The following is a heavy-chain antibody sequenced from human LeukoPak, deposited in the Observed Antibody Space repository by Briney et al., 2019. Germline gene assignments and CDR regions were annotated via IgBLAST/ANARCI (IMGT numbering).Heavy chain of an antibody. V-gene: IGHV3-73*01. CDR2: IRSKANSYAT. CDR1: GFTFSGSA. Sequence: PGGSLRLSCAASGFTFSGSAMHWVRQASGKGLEWVGRIRSKANSYATAYAASVKGRFTVSRDDSKNTAYLQMNSLKTEDTAVYYCTRHATYYYDSSGYREAFDIWGQGTMVTVSS. J-gene: IGHJ3*02. D-gene: IGHD3-22*01. CDR3: TRHATYYYDSSGYREAFDI.